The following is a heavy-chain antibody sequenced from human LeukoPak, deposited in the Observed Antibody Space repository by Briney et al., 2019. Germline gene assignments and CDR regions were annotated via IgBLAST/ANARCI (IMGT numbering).Heavy chain of an antibody. CDR1: GGSFSGYY. D-gene: IGHD6-13*01. CDR2: INHSGIT. CDR3: ARGRSAAGGVYFDY. J-gene: IGHJ4*02. Sequence: PSETLSLTCAVYGGSFSGYYWSWIRQPPGNGLEWIGEINHSGITDYNPSLKSRVTMSLDTSKSHFSLKVSSVTAADTAVYYCARGRSAAGGVYFDYWGQGTLVTVSS. V-gene: IGHV4-34*01.